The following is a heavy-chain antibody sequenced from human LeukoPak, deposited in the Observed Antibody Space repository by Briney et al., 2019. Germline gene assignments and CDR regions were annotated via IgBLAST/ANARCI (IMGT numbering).Heavy chain of an antibody. CDR3: ASRLTYRIAHLAGYFDL. Sequence: LVKVSCKASGGTFSSYAISWVRQAPGQGLEWMGGIIPIFGTANYAQKFQGRVTITADESTSTAYMELSSLRSEDTAVYYCASRLTYRIAHLAGYFDLWGRGTLVTVSS. CDR1: GGTFSSYA. D-gene: IGHD4/OR15-4a*01. J-gene: IGHJ2*01. CDR2: IIPIFGTA. V-gene: IGHV1-69*13.